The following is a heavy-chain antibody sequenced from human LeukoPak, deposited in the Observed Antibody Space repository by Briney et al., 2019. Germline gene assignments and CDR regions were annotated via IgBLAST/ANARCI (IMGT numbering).Heavy chain of an antibody. CDR3: ARGTRSGGSPYWNFDL. D-gene: IGHD2-15*01. CDR2: TSGGGSST. V-gene: IGHV3-23*01. Sequence: GGSLRLSCVASGFAFSNYAMTWVRQAPGKGLEWVSSTSGGGSSTYYADSVKGRFTMSRDNSGNTLYLQVNSLRAEASDVYYCARGTRSGGSPYWNFDLWGRGTLVTVSS. J-gene: IGHJ2*01. CDR1: GFAFSNYA.